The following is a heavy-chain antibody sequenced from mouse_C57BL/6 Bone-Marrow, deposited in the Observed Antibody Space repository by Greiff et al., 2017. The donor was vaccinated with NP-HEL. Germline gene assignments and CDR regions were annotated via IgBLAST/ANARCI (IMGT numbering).Heavy chain of an antibody. D-gene: IGHD2-10*01. J-gene: IGHJ3*01. CDR1: GFNIKDDY. CDR3: TPYSFAY. CDR2: IDPENGDT. V-gene: IGHV14-4*01. Sequence: EVQLQESGAELVRPGASVKLSCTASGFNIKDDYMHWVKQRPEQGLEWIGWIDPENGDTEYASKFQGKATITADTSSNTAYLQLSSLTSEDTAVYYCTPYSFAYWGQGTLVTVSA.